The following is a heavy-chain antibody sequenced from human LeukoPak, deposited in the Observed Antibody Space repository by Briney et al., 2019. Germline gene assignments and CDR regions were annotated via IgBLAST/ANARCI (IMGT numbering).Heavy chain of an antibody. D-gene: IGHD2-15*01. CDR2: IHPRDSDT. V-gene: IGHV5-51*01. Sequence: GESLKISCKGSGYSFSSYWIAWVRQMPGKGLEWMGIIHPRDSDTRYSPSFQGQVTISADTSISTAYLQWSSLKASDTAMYYCARRGYCSGGSCLGAFDIWGQGTMVTVSS. CDR3: ARRGYCSGGSCLGAFDI. CDR1: GYSFSSYW. J-gene: IGHJ3*02.